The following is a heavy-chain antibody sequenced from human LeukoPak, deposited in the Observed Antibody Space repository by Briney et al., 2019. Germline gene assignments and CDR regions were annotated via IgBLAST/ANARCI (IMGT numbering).Heavy chain of an antibody. CDR2: INHSGST. V-gene: IGHV4-34*01. CDR3: ARGGSYYARRAFDI. D-gene: IGHD1-26*01. Sequence: SETLSLTCAVYGGSFSGYYWSWIRQPPGKGLEWIGEINHSGSTNYNPSLKSRVTISVDTSKNQFSLKLSSATAADTAVYYCARGGSYYARRAFDIWGQGTMVTVSS. CDR1: GGSFSGYY. J-gene: IGHJ3*02.